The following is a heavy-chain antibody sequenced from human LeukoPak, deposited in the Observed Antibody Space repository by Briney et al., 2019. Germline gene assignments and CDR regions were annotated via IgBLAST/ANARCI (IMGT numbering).Heavy chain of an antibody. CDR2: ITTSDGNT. J-gene: IGHJ4*02. Sequence: GGSLRLSCAASGFTFSSYSMRWVRQAPGKGLEWVSTITTSDGNTYYADSVKGRFTVSRDNSKNTLFLQMNSLRAADTAVYYCAKDGGLWVSAHWGDSWGRGTLVTVSS. D-gene: IGHD7-27*01. CDR3: AKDGGLWVSAHWGDS. V-gene: IGHV3-23*01. CDR1: GFTFSSYS.